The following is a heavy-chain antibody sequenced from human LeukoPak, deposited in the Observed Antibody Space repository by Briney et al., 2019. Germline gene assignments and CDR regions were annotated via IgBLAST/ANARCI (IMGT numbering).Heavy chain of an antibody. CDR1: GYSFTSYW. J-gene: IGHJ4*02. CDR3: ARGGRYSYGSSDY. D-gene: IGHD5-18*01. Sequence: GESLKISCKGSGYSFTSYWIGWVRQMPGKGLEWMGIIYPGDSDTRYSPSFQGQVTMSADKSITTAYLQWSSLKASDTAIYYCARGGRYSYGSSDYWGQGTLVTVSS. V-gene: IGHV5-51*01. CDR2: IYPGDSDT.